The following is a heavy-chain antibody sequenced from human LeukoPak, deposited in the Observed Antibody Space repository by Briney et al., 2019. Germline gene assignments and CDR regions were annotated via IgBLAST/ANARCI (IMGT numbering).Heavy chain of an antibody. V-gene: IGHV3-21*01. CDR1: GFTFSSYS. D-gene: IGHD3-16*02. CDR3: ARDESDDYVWGSYRHDY. J-gene: IGHJ4*02. Sequence: GGSLSLSCAASGFTFSSYSMNWVRQAPGKGLEWVSSISSSSSYIYYADSVKGRFTISRDNAKNSLYLQMNSLRAEDTAVYYCARDESDDYVWGSYRHDYWGQGTLVTVSS. CDR2: ISSSSSYI.